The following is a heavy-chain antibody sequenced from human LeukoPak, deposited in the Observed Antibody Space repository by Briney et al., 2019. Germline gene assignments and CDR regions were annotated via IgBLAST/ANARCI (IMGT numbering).Heavy chain of an antibody. CDR1: GGSISSRSYY. V-gene: IGHV4-39*07. J-gene: IGHJ5*02. D-gene: IGHD3-10*01. CDR2: IYYSGTT. CDR3: ARAYHGSGSFSLLFDP. Sequence: SETLSLTCTASGGSISSRSYYWGWIRQPPGKGLEWIGSIYYSGTTYYKPSLKSRVTISVDTSKNQFSLRLSSVTAADTAVYYCARAYHGSGSFSLLFDPWGQGTLVTVSS.